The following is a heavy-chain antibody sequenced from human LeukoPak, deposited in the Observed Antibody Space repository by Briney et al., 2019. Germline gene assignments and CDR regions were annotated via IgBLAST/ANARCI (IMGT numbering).Heavy chain of an antibody. Sequence: ASVKVSCKASGYTSTSYDINWVRQATGQGLEWMGWMNPNSGNTGYAQKFQGRVTMTRNTSISTAYMELSSLRSEDTAVYYCARRKYCSGGSCRHAFDIWGQGTMVTVSS. J-gene: IGHJ3*02. V-gene: IGHV1-8*01. D-gene: IGHD2-15*01. CDR2: MNPNSGNT. CDR3: ARRKYCSGGSCRHAFDI. CDR1: GYTSTSYD.